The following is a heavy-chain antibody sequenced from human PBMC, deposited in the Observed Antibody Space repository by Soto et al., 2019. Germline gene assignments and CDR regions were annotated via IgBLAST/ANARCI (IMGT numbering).Heavy chain of an antibody. CDR3: ASPDSRCSGWTH. V-gene: IGHV3-21*01. D-gene: IGHD6-19*01. Sequence: EVQLVESGGGLVKPGGSLRLSCAASGFTFSSYSMNWVRQAPGKGLEWVSSISSSSSYIYYADSVKGRVTISRDNAKNSLYLQMNSLRAEDTAVYYCASPDSRCSGWTHWGQGTLVTVSS. CDR2: ISSSSSYI. J-gene: IGHJ4*02. CDR1: GFTFSSYS.